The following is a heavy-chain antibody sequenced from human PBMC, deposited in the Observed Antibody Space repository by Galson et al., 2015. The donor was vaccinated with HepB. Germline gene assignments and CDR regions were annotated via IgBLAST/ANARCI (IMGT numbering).Heavy chain of an antibody. CDR2: IYYSGTT. V-gene: IGHV4-61*01. Sequence: TLSLTCTVSGGSVSSGRHYWNWIRQPPGKGLEWIGYIYYSGTTNYNPSLKSRVTISVDTSKNQFSLKLSSVTAADTAVYYCARQTDYGGNPFDSWGQGTLGTVSS. J-gene: IGHJ4*02. CDR3: ARQTDYGGNPFDS. D-gene: IGHD4-23*01. CDR1: GGSVSSGRHY.